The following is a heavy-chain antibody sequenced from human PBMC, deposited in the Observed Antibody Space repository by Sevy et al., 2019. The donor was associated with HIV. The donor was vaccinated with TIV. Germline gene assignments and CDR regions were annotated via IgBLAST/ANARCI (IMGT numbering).Heavy chain of an antibody. J-gene: IGHJ4*02. Sequence: SETLSLTCTVSGGSISSYYWSWIRQPPGKGLEWFGYIYYSGSTNYNPSLKSRVTISVDTSKNQFSLKLSSVTAADTAVYYCAREFCSGGSCRFDYWGQGTLVTVSS. CDR1: GGSISSYY. CDR3: AREFCSGGSCRFDY. CDR2: IYYSGST. V-gene: IGHV4-59*13. D-gene: IGHD2-15*01.